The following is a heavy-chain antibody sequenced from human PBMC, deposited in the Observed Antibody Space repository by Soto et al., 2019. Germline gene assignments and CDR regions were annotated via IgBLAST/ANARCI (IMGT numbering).Heavy chain of an antibody. Sequence: SETLSLTCSVSGGSISTGVWYWSWVREHPGKGLEWIGDIYYRGTTSYNPSLGSRVTISRDTSKNQVSLKVNSVTAADTAVYYGARGSAGGNRGFESWCQGRQVTGAS. CDR3: ARGSAGGNRGFES. J-gene: IGHJ5*01. D-gene: IGHD6-13*01. CDR1: GGSISTGVWY. V-gene: IGHV4-31*03. CDR2: IYYRGTT.